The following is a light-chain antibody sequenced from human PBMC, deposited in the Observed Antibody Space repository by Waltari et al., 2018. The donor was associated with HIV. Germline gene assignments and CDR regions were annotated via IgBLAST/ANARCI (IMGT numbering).Light chain of an antibody. CDR3: QQFNSFPFT. Sequence: AIQFPQSPSSLFASVGDIVTITCRASQGISSALAWYQQKPGKAPKLLIYDASSLESGVPSRFSGSGSGTDFTLNISSLQPEDFATYYCQQFNSFPFTFGPGTKVDIK. CDR2: DAS. V-gene: IGKV1-13*02. CDR1: QGISSA. J-gene: IGKJ3*01.